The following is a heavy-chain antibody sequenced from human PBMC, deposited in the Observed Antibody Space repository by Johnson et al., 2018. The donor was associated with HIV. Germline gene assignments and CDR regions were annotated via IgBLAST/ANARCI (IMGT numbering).Heavy chain of an antibody. CDR1: GFTFSDYY. D-gene: IGHD2-2*01. CDR3: ARGRKDIAVVDGLDTDAFDT. J-gene: IGHJ3*02. CDR2: IRSSGSTI. V-gene: IGHV3-11*04. Sequence: QVQLVESGGGLVKPGGSLRLSCAASGFTFSDYYMTWIRQAPGKGLEWVSYIRSSGSTIYYADSVKGRFTISRDNAKNSLYLQMNSLRPDDTAVYYCARGRKDIAVVDGLDTDAFDTWGQGTVVTVSS.